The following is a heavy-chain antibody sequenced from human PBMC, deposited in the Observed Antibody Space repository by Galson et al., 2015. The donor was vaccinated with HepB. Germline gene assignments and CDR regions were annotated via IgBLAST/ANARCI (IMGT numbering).Heavy chain of an antibody. V-gene: IGHV1-69*02. CDR2: IIPILGIA. CDR1: GGTFSSYT. J-gene: IGHJ4*02. CDR3: ASQSDRVLTSRGQLPDY. D-gene: IGHD2-2*01. Sequence: SVKVSCKASGGTFSSYTISWVRQAPGQGLEWMGRIIPILGIANYAQKFQGRVTITADKSTSTAYMELSSLRSEDTAVYYCASQSDRVLTSRGQLPDYWGQGTLVTVSS.